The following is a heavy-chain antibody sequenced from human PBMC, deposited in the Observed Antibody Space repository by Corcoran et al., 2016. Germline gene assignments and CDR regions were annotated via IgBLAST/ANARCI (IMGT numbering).Heavy chain of an antibody. V-gene: IGHV4-34*01. Sequence: QVQLQQWGAGLLKPSETLSLTCAVYGGSFSGYYWSWIRQPPGKGLEWIGEINHRGSTNYNPSLKSRVTISVDTSKNQFSLKLSSVTAADTAVSYCAIARYSSSRSWFDPWGQGTLVTVSS. D-gene: IGHD6-13*01. CDR2: INHRGST. J-gene: IGHJ5*02. CDR1: GGSFSGYY. CDR3: AIARYSSSRSWFDP.